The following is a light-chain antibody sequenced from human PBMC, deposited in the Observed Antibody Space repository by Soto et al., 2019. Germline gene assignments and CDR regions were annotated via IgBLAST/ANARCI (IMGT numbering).Light chain of an antibody. Sequence: QSVVTQPPSASGTPGQRVTISCYGSISNIGNNPVSWYQQLPGTAPKLLMYNNNQRPSGVPERFSGSKSGISASLAISGLQSEDEADYHCAAWDDSLNGVIFGGGTKLTVL. CDR1: ISNIGNNP. CDR3: AAWDDSLNGVI. CDR2: NNN. J-gene: IGLJ2*01. V-gene: IGLV1-44*01.